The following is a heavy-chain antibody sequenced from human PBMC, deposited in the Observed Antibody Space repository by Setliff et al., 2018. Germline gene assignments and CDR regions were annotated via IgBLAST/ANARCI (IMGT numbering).Heavy chain of an antibody. D-gene: IGHD3-10*01. Sequence: ASVKVSCKASGGTFSSYVISWVREAPGQGLEWMGGIIPMFGTNYAQKFQGRVTITADESTSTAYMELSSLGSEDTAVYYCAGGQPLVRKYYYYMDVWGEGTTVTVLL. CDR3: AGGQPLVRKYYYYMDV. CDR2: IIPMFGT. V-gene: IGHV1-69*13. J-gene: IGHJ6*03. CDR1: GGTFSSYV.